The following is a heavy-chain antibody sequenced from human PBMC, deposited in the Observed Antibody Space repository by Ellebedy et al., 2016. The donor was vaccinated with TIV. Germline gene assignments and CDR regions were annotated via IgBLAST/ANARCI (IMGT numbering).Heavy chain of an antibody. CDR3: ARVPAARMVDWLDL. J-gene: IGHJ5*02. V-gene: IGHV4-34*01. D-gene: IGHD2-2*01. Sequence: SETLSLTXTVHGGSFSDYYWTWIRQPPGKGLEWIGEVTDSGGSTYNPSLQSRVIMSVDTSKNHFSLNLTYVTAADTAVYYCARVPAARMVDWLDLWGQGTLVTVSS. CDR2: VTDSGGS. CDR1: GGSFSDYY.